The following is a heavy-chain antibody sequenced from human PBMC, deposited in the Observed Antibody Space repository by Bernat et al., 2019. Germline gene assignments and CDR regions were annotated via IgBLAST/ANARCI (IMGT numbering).Heavy chain of an antibody. CDR3: ARDLSIAARRAFDI. J-gene: IGHJ3*02. V-gene: IGHV3-21*01. CDR1: GFTFSSYS. D-gene: IGHD6-6*01. Sequence: EVQLVESGGGLVKPGGSLRLSCAASGFTFSSYSMNWVRQAPGKGLEWVSSISSSSSYIYYADSVKGRFTISRDNAKNSLYLQMNSLRAEDTAVYYCARDLSIAARRAFDIWGQGTMVTVSS. CDR2: ISSSSSYI.